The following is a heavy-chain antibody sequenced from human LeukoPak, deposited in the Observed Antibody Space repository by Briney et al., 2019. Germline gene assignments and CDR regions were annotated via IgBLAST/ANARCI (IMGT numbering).Heavy chain of an antibody. D-gene: IGHD2-15*01. CDR3: ARVVVAATWPFDI. CDR2: IYHSGST. CDR1: GYSISSGYY. Sequence: KPSETLSLTCAVSGYSISSGYYWGWIRQPPGKGLKWIGSIYHSGSTYYNPSLKSRVTISVDTSKNQFSLKLSSVTAADTAVYYCARVVVAATWPFDIWGQGTMVTVSS. V-gene: IGHV4-38-2*01. J-gene: IGHJ3*02.